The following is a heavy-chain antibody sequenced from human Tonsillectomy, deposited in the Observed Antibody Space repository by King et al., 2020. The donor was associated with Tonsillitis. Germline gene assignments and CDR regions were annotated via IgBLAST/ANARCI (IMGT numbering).Heavy chain of an antibody. D-gene: IGHD3-10*01. CDR1: GGSISSYY. Sequence: VQLQESGPGLVKPSETLSLTCTVSGGSISSYYWSWLRQPPGKGLEWIGYIYYSGSTNYNPSLKSRVTIPVDTSKNQFSLKLSSVTAADTAVYYCARDGYYGSGSPPFPYYYYGMDVWGQGTTVTVSS. J-gene: IGHJ6*02. CDR2: IYYSGST. CDR3: ARDGYYGSGSPPFPYYYYGMDV. V-gene: IGHV4-59*01.